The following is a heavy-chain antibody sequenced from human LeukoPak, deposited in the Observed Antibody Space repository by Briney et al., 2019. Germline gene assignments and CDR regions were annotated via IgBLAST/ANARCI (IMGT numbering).Heavy chain of an antibody. J-gene: IGHJ6*03. CDR1: GYTFTGYY. CDR2: INPNSGGT. CDR3: ARVVRDCSSTSCYAGSTDYYYYMDV. V-gene: IGHV1-2*06. D-gene: IGHD2-2*01. Sequence: ASVKVSCKASGYTFTGYYMHWVRQAPGQGLEWMGRINPNSGGTNYAQKFQGRVTMTRDTSISIAYMELSRLRSDDTAVYYCARVVRDCSSTSCYAGSTDYYYYMDVWGKGTTVTVSS.